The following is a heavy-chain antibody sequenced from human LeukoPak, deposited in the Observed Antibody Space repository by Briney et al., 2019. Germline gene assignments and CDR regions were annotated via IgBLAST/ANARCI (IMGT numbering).Heavy chain of an antibody. CDR3: MSDLDN. CDR1: GFTFSNAW. Sequence: GGSLRLSCATSGFTFSNAWMTWVRQAQGKGLEWVGRIKTKGEGGTVDYAAPVKGRFTISRDDSKNTLYLQMDSLKTEDTAIYYCMSDLDNWGQGTLVTVSS. J-gene: IGHJ4*02. CDR2: IKTKGEGGTV. V-gene: IGHV3-15*01.